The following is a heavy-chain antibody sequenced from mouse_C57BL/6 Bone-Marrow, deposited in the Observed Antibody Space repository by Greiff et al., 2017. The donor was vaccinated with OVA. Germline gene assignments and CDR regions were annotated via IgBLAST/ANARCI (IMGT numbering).Heavy chain of an antibody. V-gene: IGHV14-4*01. CDR2: IDPENGDT. D-gene: IGHD1-1*01. Sequence: EVKLMESGAELVRPGASVKLSCTASGFNIKDDYMHWVKQRPEQGLEWIGWIDPENGDTEYASKFQGKATITADTSSNTAYLQLSSLTSEDTAVYYCTPLRYLFAYWGQGTLVTVSA. CDR3: TPLRYLFAY. J-gene: IGHJ3*01. CDR1: GFNIKDDY.